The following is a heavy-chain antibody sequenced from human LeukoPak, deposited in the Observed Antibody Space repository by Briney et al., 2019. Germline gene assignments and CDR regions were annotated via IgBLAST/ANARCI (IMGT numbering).Heavy chain of an antibody. J-gene: IGHJ4*02. V-gene: IGHV1-2*02. CDR3: ARDQVLDYGSGSYYFDY. CDR1: GYTFTGYY. Sequence: ASVKVSCKASGYTFTGYYMHWVRQAPGQGLEWMGWINPNSGGTNYAQKFQGRVTMTRDTSISTAYMELSRLRSDDTAVYYCARDQVLDYGSGSYYFDYWGQGTLVTVSS. D-gene: IGHD3-10*01. CDR2: INPNSGGT.